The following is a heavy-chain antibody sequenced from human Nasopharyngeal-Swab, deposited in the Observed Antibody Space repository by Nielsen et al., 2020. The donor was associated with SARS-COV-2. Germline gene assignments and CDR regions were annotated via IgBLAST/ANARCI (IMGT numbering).Heavy chain of an antibody. J-gene: IGHJ4*02. CDR1: GFSSSDYY. V-gene: IGHV3-11*06. CDR3: ARVEDNFGDYIDY. CDR2: ISSDRSIYT. Sequence: LSLTGAASGFSSSDYYMSWIRQAPGKGLEWVAYISSDRSIYTFYADSVKGRFTISRDTAKNSLSLQMDSLRVEDTAVYFCARVEDNFGDYIDYWGQGTLVAVSS. D-gene: IGHD4-17*01.